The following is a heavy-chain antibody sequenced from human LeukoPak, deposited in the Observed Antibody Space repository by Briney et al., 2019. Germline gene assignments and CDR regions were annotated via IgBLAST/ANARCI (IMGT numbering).Heavy chain of an antibody. CDR2: IYGSGST. J-gene: IGHJ3*02. V-gene: IGHV4-61*02. Sequence: SQTLSLTCTVSGDSTSSGSYYWSWIRQPAGKGLEWIGRIYGSGSTNYNPSLKSRVTISSDTSKNQFSLKLSSVTGADTAVYYCAGTATNGGAFDIWGQGTMVTVSS. CDR3: AGTATNGGAFDI. CDR1: GDSTSSGSYY. D-gene: IGHD2-8*01.